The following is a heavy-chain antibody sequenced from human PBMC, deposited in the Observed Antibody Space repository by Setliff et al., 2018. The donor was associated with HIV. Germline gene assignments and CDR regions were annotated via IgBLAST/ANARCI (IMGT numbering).Heavy chain of an antibody. V-gene: IGHV3-21*01. J-gene: IGHJ4*02. D-gene: IGHD6-19*01. CDR3: AREGQWLDGFDY. CDR2: ISSSSYYI. CDR1: GFTFSSYT. Sequence: TGGSLRLSCAASGFTFSSYTMNWVRQAPGKGLEWVSSISSSSYYIYYADSVKGRFTISSDNAKNTLYLQMNSLRTEDTAVYYCAREGQWLDGFDYWGQGTLVTVSS.